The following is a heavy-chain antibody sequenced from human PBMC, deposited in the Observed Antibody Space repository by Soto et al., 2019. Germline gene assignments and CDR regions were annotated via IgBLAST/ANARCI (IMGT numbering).Heavy chain of an antibody. CDR2: INGDGRNT. CDR1: GFSFSSYW. D-gene: IGHD6-13*01. Sequence: PEGSLRLSCAASGFSFSSYWMHWVRQAPGKGPVWVGRINGDGRNTRYTDSVKGRFTISRDNAKNTLYLQMDSLRAADTAVYYCARGAAWPGNWGQGTLVIVSS. V-gene: IGHV3-74*01. CDR3: ARGAAWPGN. J-gene: IGHJ4*02.